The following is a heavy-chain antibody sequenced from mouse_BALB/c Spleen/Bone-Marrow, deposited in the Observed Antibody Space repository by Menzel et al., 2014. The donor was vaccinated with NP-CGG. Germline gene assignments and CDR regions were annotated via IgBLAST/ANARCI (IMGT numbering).Heavy chain of an antibody. CDR1: GYTFSSYW. Sequence: VKLQESGAELMKPGASVKISCKATGYTFSSYWKEWVKQRPGHGLEWIGEILPGSDSTNYNENFKGKATFTADTSSNTAYMQLNSLTSEDSAVYFCARDSSDYLAWFAYWGQGTLVTVSA. J-gene: IGHJ3*01. D-gene: IGHD3-2*01. CDR2: ILPGSDST. CDR3: ARDSSDYLAWFAY. V-gene: IGHV1-9*01.